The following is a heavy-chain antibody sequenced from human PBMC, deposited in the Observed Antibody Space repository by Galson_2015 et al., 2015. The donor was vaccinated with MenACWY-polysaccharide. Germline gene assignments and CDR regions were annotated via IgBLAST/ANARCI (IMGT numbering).Heavy chain of an antibody. Sequence: SLRLSCAASGFTFSHYAMSWVRQAPGKGLEWVSVISSSGDNTYYADSVKGRFTISRGNSKNTLFLQMNSLRVEDTALYYCAKDLRKTTAVTRRLDCWGQGTPVTVSA. J-gene: IGHJ4*02. CDR2: ISSSGDNT. CDR1: GFTFSHYA. CDR3: AKDLRKTTAVTRRLDC. D-gene: IGHD4-17*01. V-gene: IGHV3-23*01.